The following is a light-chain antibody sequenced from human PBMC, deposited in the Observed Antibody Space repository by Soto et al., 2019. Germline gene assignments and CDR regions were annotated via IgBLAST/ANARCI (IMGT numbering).Light chain of an antibody. V-gene: IGKV3-11*01. CDR2: DAS. Sequence: EIVLTQSPATLSLSPGGRATLSCRASQSVSSHFAWYQQKPGQAPRLLIYDASNRATGIPARFAGSGSGTEFTLTISSLEPEEFAVYYCQQRSSWPLTFGGGTKVEIK. CDR3: QQRSSWPLT. CDR1: QSVSSH. J-gene: IGKJ4*01.